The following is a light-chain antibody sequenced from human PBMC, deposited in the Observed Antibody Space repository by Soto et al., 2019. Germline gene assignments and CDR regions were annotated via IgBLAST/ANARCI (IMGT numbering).Light chain of an antibody. V-gene: IGKV3-20*01. CDR3: QQYGSSGT. J-gene: IGKJ1*01. CDR1: QTVSITY. CDR2: GAS. Sequence: VLTQSPGTLSLSPGESATLSCRASQTVSITYLTWYQQKPGQAPRLLIFGASKRATGIPDRFSGSGSGRDFTLTISRLEPEDFAVYYCQQYGSSGTFGQGTKVEIK.